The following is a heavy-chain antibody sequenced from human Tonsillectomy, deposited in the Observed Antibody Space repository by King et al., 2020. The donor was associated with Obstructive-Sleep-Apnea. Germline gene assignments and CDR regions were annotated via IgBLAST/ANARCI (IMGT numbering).Heavy chain of an antibody. CDR2: IYFSGSI. D-gene: IGHD3-16*01. V-gene: IGHV4-59*01. Sequence: QLQESGPGLVKPSETLSLTCTVSGGSISSYYWSWIRQPPGKGLEWIGYIYFSGSINYNPSPKSRVTISVDTSKNQFSLKLSSVTAADTAVYYCARGRDLTGLKYYYYGMDVWGQGTTVTVSS. CDR1: GGSISSYY. CDR3: ARGRDLTGLKYYYYGMDV. J-gene: IGHJ6*02.